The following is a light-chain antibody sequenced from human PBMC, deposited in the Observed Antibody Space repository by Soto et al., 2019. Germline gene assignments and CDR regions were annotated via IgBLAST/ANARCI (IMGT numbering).Light chain of an antibody. Sequence: DIQMTQSQSSVSASVGDILAITWGASRDISNSLAWYQQTPGKAPKLLIYAASSLQSGVPSRFSGSGSGTDFTLTINSLQPEDFATYYCQQSYDTPITFGQGTLLE. CDR1: RDISNS. CDR2: AAS. CDR3: QQSYDTPIT. J-gene: IGKJ5*01. V-gene: IGKV1-39*01.